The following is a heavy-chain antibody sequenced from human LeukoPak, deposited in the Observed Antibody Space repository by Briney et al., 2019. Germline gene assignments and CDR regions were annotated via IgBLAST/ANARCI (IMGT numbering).Heavy chain of an antibody. CDR3: AKDGNYYDSSGYYSDY. V-gene: IGHV3-30*18. D-gene: IGHD3-22*01. J-gene: IGHJ4*02. Sequence: GGSLRLSCAASGLTFSSYGMHWVRQAPGKGLEWVAVISYDGSNKYYADSVKGRFTISRDNSKNTLYLQMNSLRAEDTAVYYCAKDGNYYDSSGYYSDYWGQGTLVTVSS. CDR2: ISYDGSNK. CDR1: GLTFSSYG.